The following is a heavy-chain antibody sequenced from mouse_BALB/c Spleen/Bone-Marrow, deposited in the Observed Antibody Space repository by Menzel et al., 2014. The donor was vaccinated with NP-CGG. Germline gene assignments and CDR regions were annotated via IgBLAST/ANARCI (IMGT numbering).Heavy chain of an antibody. CDR1: GFTFSSYS. Sequence: EVKLVESGGGLVKPGGSLKPSCAASGFTFSSYSMSWVRQTPEKRLEWVATISSGGHYTYYPDSVKGRFTISRDNAKNTLYLQMSSLKSEDTAMYYCSKDGGYDYSYYFDYWGQGTTLTVSS. J-gene: IGHJ2*01. D-gene: IGHD2-4*01. V-gene: IGHV5-6-4*01. CDR2: ISSGGHYT. CDR3: SKDGGYDYSYYFDY.